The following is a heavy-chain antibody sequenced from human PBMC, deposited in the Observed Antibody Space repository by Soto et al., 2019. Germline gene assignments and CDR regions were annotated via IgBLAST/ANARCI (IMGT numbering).Heavy chain of an antibody. CDR2: ISGSGGST. CDR1: GFTFSSYA. D-gene: IGHD2-21*02. Sequence: EVQLLESGGGLVQPGGSLRLSCAASGFTFSSYAMSWVRQAPGKGLEWVSAISGSGGSTYYADSVKGRFTISRDNSKNTLYLQMNSLRAEDTAVYYCANGPIVVVTAIRKFFDYWGQGTLVTVSS. V-gene: IGHV3-23*01. CDR3: ANGPIVVVTAIRKFFDY. J-gene: IGHJ4*02.